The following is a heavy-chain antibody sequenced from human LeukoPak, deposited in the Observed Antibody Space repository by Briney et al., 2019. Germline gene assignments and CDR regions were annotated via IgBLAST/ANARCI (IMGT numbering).Heavy chain of an antibody. J-gene: IGHJ4*02. Sequence: GGSLRLSCAASGFTFSSYWMHWVRQDPRKGLVWVSRINGDGRNINYADSVRGRFTISRDNSKNTVYLQMNSLRVDDTAVYYCARAPPGRKGYNPYYFDYWGQGTRVTVSS. CDR2: INGDGRNI. CDR1: GFTFSSYW. D-gene: IGHD5-24*01. CDR3: ARAPPGRKGYNPYYFDY. V-gene: IGHV3-74*01.